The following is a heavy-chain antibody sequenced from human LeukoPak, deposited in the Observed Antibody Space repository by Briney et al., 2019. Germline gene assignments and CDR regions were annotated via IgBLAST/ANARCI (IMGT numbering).Heavy chain of an antibody. V-gene: IGHV3-23*01. J-gene: IGHJ4*02. CDR2: ISGSGGST. Sequence: PGGSLRLSCAASGFTFDDYAMHWVRQAPGKGLEWVSAISGSGGSTYYADSVKGRFTISRDNSKNTLYLQMNSLRAEDTAVYYCANLFSSRNTDYWGQGTLVTVSS. CDR3: ANLFSSRNTDY. D-gene: IGHD6-13*01. CDR1: GFTFDDYA.